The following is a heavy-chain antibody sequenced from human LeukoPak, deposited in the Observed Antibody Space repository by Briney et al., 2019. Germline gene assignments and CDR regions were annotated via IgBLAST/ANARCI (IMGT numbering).Heavy chain of an antibody. D-gene: IGHD4-23*01. J-gene: IGHJ4*02. V-gene: IGHV4-39*07. CDR3: ARMEWGGGNAPFDY. CDR2: IYYSGST. Sequence: SETLSLTCTVSGGSISSSSYYWGWIRQPPGKGLEWIGSIYYSGSTSCYPSLKSRVTIPVDTSKNQFSLKLSSVTAADTAVYYCARMEWGGGNAPFDYWGQGTLVTVSS. CDR1: GGSISSSSYY.